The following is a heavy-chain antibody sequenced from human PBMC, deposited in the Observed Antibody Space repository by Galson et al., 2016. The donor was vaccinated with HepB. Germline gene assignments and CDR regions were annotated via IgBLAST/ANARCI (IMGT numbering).Heavy chain of an antibody. D-gene: IGHD1-26*01. CDR1: GGSFNSDYW. Sequence: SETLSLTCAVSGGSFNSDYWWSWVRQSPGKGLEWIGEISRSGRTNYNPSLRGRVTISLNYSKNQFSLNLYSVTAADTAVYYCARVVWGAPIPGTYGWLDPWGRGTLVTVSS. CDR2: ISRSGRT. V-gene: IGHV4-4*02. J-gene: IGHJ5*02. CDR3: ARVVWGAPIPGTYGWLDP.